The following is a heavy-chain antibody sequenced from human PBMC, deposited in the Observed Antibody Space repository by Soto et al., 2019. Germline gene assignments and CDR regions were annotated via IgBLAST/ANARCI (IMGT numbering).Heavy chain of an antibody. V-gene: IGHV4-4*07. CDR1: GGSISNYY. D-gene: IGHD2-2*01. CDR2: IYTSGST. J-gene: IGHJ4*02. Sequence: SETLSLTCTVSGGSISNYYWTWIRQPAGKGLEWIGRIYTSGSTNYNPSLKRRVTVSVDTSKRQFSLELSSVTAADTAIYYCASRYCSSTACYGYIEYWGPGTLVTVSS. CDR3: ASRYCSSTACYGYIEY.